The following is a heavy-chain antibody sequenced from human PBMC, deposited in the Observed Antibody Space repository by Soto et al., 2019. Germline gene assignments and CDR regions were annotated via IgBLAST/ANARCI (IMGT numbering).Heavy chain of an antibody. CDR1: GYTFTGYY. D-gene: IGHD3-22*01. CDR2: INPHTGVT. V-gene: IGHV1-2*04. Sequence: ASVKVSCKTSGYTFTGYYIHWVRQAPGQGLEWMGWINPHTGVTNYAQNFQGWVTMTRDTSISTVYMEMTAADKAVYYCARGGGYDSFDFWGQGILVTVSS. J-gene: IGHJ4*02. CDR3: ARGGGYDSFDF.